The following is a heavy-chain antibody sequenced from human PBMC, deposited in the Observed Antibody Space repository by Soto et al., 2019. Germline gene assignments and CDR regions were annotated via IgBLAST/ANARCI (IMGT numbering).Heavy chain of an antibody. CDR1: GFPFSSYW. D-gene: IGHD3-9*01. V-gene: IGHV3-74*01. Sequence: EVQLVESGGDLVQRGGSLRLSCAASGFPFSSYWMHWVRHTPGKGLDWVARISGDGVTTYYADSVTGRFTVSRDNAKNTLALQIRGLRAGDTAVYYCAREYYGLLTGYYTDYWGQVTLVSVSS. J-gene: IGHJ4*02. CDR3: AREYYGLLTGYYTDY. CDR2: ISGDGVTT.